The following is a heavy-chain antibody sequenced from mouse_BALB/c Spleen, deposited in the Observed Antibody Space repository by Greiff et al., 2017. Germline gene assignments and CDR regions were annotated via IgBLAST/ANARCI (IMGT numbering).Heavy chain of an antibody. Sequence: EVQLQQSGAELVKPGASVKLSCTASGFNIKDTYMHWVKQRPEQGLEWIGRIDPANGNTKYDPKFQGKATITADTSSNTAYLQLSSLTSEDTAVYYCARGGIYYYGSSWENYFDYWGQGTTLTVSS. CDR2: IDPANGNT. CDR1: GFNIKDTY. J-gene: IGHJ2*01. D-gene: IGHD1-1*01. CDR3: ARGGIYYYGSSWENYFDY. V-gene: IGHV14-3*02.